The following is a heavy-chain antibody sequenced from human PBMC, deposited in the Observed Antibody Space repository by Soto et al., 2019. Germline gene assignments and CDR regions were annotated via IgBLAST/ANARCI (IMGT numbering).Heavy chain of an antibody. CDR1: GFTFSSYA. J-gene: IGHJ4*02. CDR3: AREDYDSSVYFDY. D-gene: IGHD3-22*01. CDR2: ISYDGSNK. Sequence: VGSLRLSCAASGFTFSSYAMHWVRQAPGKGLEWVAVISYDGSNKYYADSVKGRFTISRDNSKNTLYLQMNSLRAEDTAVYYCAREDYDSSVYFDYWGQGTLVTVSS. V-gene: IGHV3-30-3*01.